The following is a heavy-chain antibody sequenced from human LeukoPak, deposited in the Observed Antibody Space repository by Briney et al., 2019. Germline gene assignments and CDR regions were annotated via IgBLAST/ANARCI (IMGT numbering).Heavy chain of an antibody. V-gene: IGHV3-7*01. CDR3: TRDTGCSGGTCYSFYDS. CDR2: IKEDGSEN. Sequence: PGGSLRLSCAASGFTFSTYWMTWVRQAPGKGLEWVANIKEDGSENYYVDSVKGRFTISRDNAKNSLYLQMNTLRAEDTAVYYCTRDTGCSGGTCYSFYDSWGQGTLVTVSS. D-gene: IGHD2-15*01. CDR1: GFTFSTYW. J-gene: IGHJ4*02.